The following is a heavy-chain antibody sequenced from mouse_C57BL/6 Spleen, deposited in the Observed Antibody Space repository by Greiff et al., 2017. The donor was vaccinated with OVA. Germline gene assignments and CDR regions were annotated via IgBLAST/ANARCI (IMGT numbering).Heavy chain of an antibody. V-gene: IGHV1-18*01. D-gene: IGHD1-2*01. Sequence: EVQLQQSGPELVKPGASVKISCKASGYTFTDYNMDWVKQSPGKSLEWIGEFNPTNGGTIYNQKFTGKATLTVDTSSSTAYMELRSLTSEDSAVYYCARLQRDGVDYWGKGTTVTVSS. J-gene: IGHJ2*01. CDR2: FNPTNGGT. CDR1: GYTFTDYN. CDR3: ARLQRDGVDY.